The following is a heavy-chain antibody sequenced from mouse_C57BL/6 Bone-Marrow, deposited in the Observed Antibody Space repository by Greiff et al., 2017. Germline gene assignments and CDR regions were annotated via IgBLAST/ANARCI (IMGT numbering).Heavy chain of an antibody. CDR2: SSSGGSYT. D-gene: IGHD2-2*01. CDR3: ARGGLRRAWFAY. J-gene: IGHJ3*01. CDR1: GFTFSSYG. V-gene: IGHV5-6*01. Sequence: EVMLVESGGDLVKPGGSLKLSCAASGFTFSSYGMSWVRQTPDKRLEWVATSSSGGSYTYSPDSGKGRFTISRDNAKNTLYLQMSSLKSEDTAMYYCARGGLRRAWFAYWGQGTLVTVSA.